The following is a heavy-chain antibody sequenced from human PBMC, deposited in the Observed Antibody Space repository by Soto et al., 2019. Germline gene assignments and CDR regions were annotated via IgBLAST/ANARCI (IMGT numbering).Heavy chain of an antibody. D-gene: IGHD1-26*01. V-gene: IGHV3-23*01. Sequence: GGSLRLSCVASGFTFSSYAMSWVRQAPGKGLEWVSAISGSGGSTYYADSVKGRFTISRDNSKNTLYLQMNSLRAEDTAVYYCAKGSGSYFDAFDIWGQGTMVTVSS. CDR2: ISGSGGST. J-gene: IGHJ3*02. CDR3: AKGSGSYFDAFDI. CDR1: GFTFSSYA.